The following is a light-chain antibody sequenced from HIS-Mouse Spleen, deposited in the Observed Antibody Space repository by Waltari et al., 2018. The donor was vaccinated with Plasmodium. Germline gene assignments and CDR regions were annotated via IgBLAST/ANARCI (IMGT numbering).Light chain of an antibody. CDR3: SSYAGSNNWV. CDR2: EVS. Sequence: QSALTQPPSASGSPGQSVTISCPGTRRDVGGYNYVSWYQQHPGKAPKLMIYEVSKLPSGVPDRFSGSKSGNTASLTVSGLQAEDEADYYCSSYAGSNNWVFGGGTKLTVL. J-gene: IGLJ3*02. V-gene: IGLV2-8*01. CDR1: RRDVGGYNY.